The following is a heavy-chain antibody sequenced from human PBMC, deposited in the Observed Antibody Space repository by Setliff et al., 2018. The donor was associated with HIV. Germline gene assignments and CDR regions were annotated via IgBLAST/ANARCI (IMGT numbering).Heavy chain of an antibody. D-gene: IGHD6-13*01. CDR1: GGSFSAYY. CDR2: IHHSGST. V-gene: IGHV4-34*01. Sequence: PSETLSLTCAVYGGSFSAYYWSWIRQPPGKGLEWIGEIHHSGSTNYNPSLKSRVTISVDTSKKHFSLKLTSVTAADTAMYYCARLGYSIDLRRLDYWGQGAQVTVSS. CDR3: ARLGYSIDLRRLDY. J-gene: IGHJ4*02.